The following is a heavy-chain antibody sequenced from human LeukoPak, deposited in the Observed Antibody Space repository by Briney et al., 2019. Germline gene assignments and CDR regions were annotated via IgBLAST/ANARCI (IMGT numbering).Heavy chain of an antibody. D-gene: IGHD5-12*01. J-gene: IGHJ6*03. CDR3: AREHSGYDFPGRDYYYMDV. V-gene: IGHV3-21*01. CDR2: ITRSSYI. Sequence: GGSLRLSCVASGFTFSSYSMNWVRQAPGKGLEWVSSITRSSYIYYADSVKGRFTISRDNAKNSLYLQMNSLRAEDTAVYYCAREHSGYDFPGRDYYYMDVWGKGTTVTVSS. CDR1: GFTFSSYS.